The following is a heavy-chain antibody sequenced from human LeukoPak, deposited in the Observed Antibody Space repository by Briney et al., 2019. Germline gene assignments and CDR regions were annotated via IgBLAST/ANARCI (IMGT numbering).Heavy chain of an antibody. CDR1: GGSLSSYY. J-gene: IGHJ4*02. V-gene: IGHV4-39*01. CDR3: ARRSGYGDYGLDY. D-gene: IGHD4-17*01. CDR2: IYYSGST. Sequence: SETLSLTRTVSGGSLSSYYWGLIRQPPGKGPEGIGSIYYSGSTYYNPSLKSRVTISVDTSKNQFSLKLSSVTAADTAVYYCARRSGYGDYGLDYWGQGTLVTVSS.